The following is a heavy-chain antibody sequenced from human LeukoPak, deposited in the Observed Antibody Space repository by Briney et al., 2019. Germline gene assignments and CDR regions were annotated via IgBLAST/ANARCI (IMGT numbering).Heavy chain of an antibody. CDR3: ARDRLAARRSGGLDY. J-gene: IGHJ4*02. CDR2: IWYDGSNK. V-gene: IGHV3-33*01. CDR1: GFTFSSYG. Sequence: GGSLRLSCAASGFTFSSYGMHWVRQAPGKGLEWAAVIWYDGSNKYYADSVKGRFTISRDNSKNTLYLQMNSLRAEDTAVYYCARDRLAARRSGGLDYWGQGTLVTVSS. D-gene: IGHD6-6*01.